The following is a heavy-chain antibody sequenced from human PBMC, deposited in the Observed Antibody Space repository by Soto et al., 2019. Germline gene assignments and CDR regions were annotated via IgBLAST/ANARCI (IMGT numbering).Heavy chain of an antibody. CDR1: GYTFTSYG. Sequence: ASVKVSCKASGYTFTSYGISWVRQAPGQGLEWMGWISAYNGNTNYAQKLQGRVTMTTDTSTSTAYMELRSLRSDDTAVYYCARVVGQYQLPNWFDPWGQGTLVTVSS. D-gene: IGHD2-2*01. CDR3: ARVVGQYQLPNWFDP. CDR2: ISAYNGNT. J-gene: IGHJ5*02. V-gene: IGHV1-18*01.